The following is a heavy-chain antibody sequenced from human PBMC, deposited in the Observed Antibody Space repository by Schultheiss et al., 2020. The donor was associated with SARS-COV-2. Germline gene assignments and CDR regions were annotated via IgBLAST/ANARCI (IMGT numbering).Heavy chain of an antibody. Sequence: GGSLRLSCAASGFTFSSYWMSWVRQAPGKGLEWVANIKQDGSEKYYVDSVKGRFTISRDNAKNSLYLQMNSLRAEDTAVYYCAREGGYCSSTSCYTSLFGLYGMDVWGQGTTVTVSS. D-gene: IGHD2-2*02. V-gene: IGHV3-7*03. CDR1: GFTFSSYW. J-gene: IGHJ6*02. CDR3: AREGGYCSSTSCYTSLFGLYGMDV. CDR2: IKQDGSEK.